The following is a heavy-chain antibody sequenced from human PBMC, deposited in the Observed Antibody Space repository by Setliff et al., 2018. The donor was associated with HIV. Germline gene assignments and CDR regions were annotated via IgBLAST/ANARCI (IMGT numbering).Heavy chain of an antibody. Sequence: GASVKVSCKASGYTFTSYDINWVRQATGQGLEWMGWMNPNSGNTGYAQKFQGRDTMTRNTSISTAYMELSSLRSEDTAVYYCARGSSWYWGYYYGMDVWGQGTTVTVSS. D-gene: IGHD6-13*01. V-gene: IGHV1-8*02. CDR1: GYTFTSYD. CDR2: MNPNSGNT. CDR3: ARGSSWYWGYYYGMDV. J-gene: IGHJ6*02.